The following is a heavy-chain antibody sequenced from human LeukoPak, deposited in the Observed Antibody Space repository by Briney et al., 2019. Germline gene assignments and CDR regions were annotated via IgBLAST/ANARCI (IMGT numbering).Heavy chain of an antibody. CDR2: ISSSGSTI. Sequence: PGGSLRLSCAASGFTFSSYSMNWVRQAPGKGLEWVSSISSSGSTIYYADSVKGRFTISRDNAKNSLYLQMNSLRAEDTAVYYCAKSGYSSSSGPEVQNYYMDVWGKGTTVTVSS. D-gene: IGHD6-6*01. V-gene: IGHV3-48*04. CDR1: GFTFSSYS. J-gene: IGHJ6*03. CDR3: AKSGYSSSSGPEVQNYYMDV.